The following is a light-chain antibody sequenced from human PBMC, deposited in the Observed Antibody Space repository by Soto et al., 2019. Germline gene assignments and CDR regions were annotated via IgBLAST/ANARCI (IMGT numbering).Light chain of an antibody. Sequence: QSVLTQPPSVSGAPGQRVTISCTGSNSNIGAGSDLHWYQHLPGTAPKLLIYGSSNRPSGVPDRFSGSKSGTSASLAITGLQAEDEADYYCQTWGTGIVLFGGGTQLTVL. CDR1: NSNIGAGSD. CDR2: GSS. V-gene: IGLV1-40*01. CDR3: QTWGTGIVL. J-gene: IGLJ2*01.